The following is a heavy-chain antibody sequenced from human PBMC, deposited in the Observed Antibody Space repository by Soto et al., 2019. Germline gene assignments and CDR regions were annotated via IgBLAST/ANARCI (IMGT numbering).Heavy chain of an antibody. CDR2: IYSGGNT. V-gene: IGHV3-53*01. D-gene: IGHD2-21*01. CDR1: GFSVSISY. CDR3: AREFQSSFGY. J-gene: IGHJ4*02. Sequence: EVQLVESGGGLIQPGGSLRLSCAASGFSVSISYMSWVRQAPGKGLEWVSVIYSGGNTYYADSVKGRFTISRDRSKNTLYLQMNSLRAEDTAVYYCAREFQSSFGYWGQGTLVTVSS.